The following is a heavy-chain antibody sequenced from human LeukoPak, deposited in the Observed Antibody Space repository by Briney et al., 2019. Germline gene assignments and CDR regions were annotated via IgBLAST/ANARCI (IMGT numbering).Heavy chain of an antibody. J-gene: IGHJ3*02. CDR3: AREELLWVPRAFDI. D-gene: IGHD3-10*01. CDR1: GGSISSYY. Sequence: SETLSLTCTVSGGSISSYYWSWIRQPAGKGLEWIGRIYTSGSTNYNPSLKSRVTMSVDTSKNQFSLKLSSVTAADTAVYYRAREELLWVPRAFDIWGQGTMVTVSS. CDR2: IYTSGST. V-gene: IGHV4-4*07.